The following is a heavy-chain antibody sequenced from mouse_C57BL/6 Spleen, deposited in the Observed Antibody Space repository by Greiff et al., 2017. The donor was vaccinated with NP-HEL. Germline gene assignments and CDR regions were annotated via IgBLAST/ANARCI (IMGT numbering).Heavy chain of an antibody. CDR2: ISYDGSN. CDR3: ARETDYYGSSLDY. CDR1: GYSITSGYY. Sequence: ESGPGLVKPSQSLSLTCSVTGYSITSGYYWNWIRQFPGNKLEWMGYISYDGSNNYNPSLKNRISITRDTSKNQFFLKLNSVTTEDTATYYCARETDYYGSSLDYWGQGTTLTVSS. V-gene: IGHV3-6*01. D-gene: IGHD1-1*01. J-gene: IGHJ2*01.